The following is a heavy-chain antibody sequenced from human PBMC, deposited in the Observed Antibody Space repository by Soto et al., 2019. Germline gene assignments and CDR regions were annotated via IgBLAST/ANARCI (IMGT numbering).Heavy chain of an antibody. D-gene: IGHD3-3*01. CDR3: ARYVRFLEWYRGLNWFDP. Sequence: SVKVSCKASGGTFSSYTISWVRQAPGQGLEWMGRIIPIRGITSYAQKFQGRVTITANTSTSTAYMELSSLRSEDTAVYYCARYVRFLEWYRGLNWFDPWGQGTLVTVSS. CDR1: GGTFSSYT. J-gene: IGHJ5*02. V-gene: IGHV1-69*02. CDR2: IIPIRGIT.